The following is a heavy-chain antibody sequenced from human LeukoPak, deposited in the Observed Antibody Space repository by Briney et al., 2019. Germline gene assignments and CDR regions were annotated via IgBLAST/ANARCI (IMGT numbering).Heavy chain of an antibody. D-gene: IGHD5-12*01. Sequence: SETLSLTCTVSGGPISSYYWSWIRQPPGKGLEWIGYIHYSGSTNYNPSLKSRVTMSVDTSKNQFSLKLSSVTAADTAVYYCARDREATITDYYYYYGMDVWGQGTTVTVSS. CDR3: ARDREATITDYYYYYGMDV. CDR2: IHYSGST. J-gene: IGHJ6*02. CDR1: GGPISSYY. V-gene: IGHV4-59*12.